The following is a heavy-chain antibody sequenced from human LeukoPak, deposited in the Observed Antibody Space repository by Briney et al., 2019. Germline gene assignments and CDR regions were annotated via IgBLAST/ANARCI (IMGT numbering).Heavy chain of an antibody. CDR1: GYTFTGYY. J-gene: IGHJ4*02. CDR2: INPNSGGT. Sequence: GASVKVSCKASGYTFTGYYMHWVRQAPGQGLESMGWINPNSGGTNYAQKFQGRVTMTRDTSISTAYMELSRLRSDDTAVYYCAREVPDGDHELNFDYWGQGTLVTVSS. CDR3: AREVPDGDHELNFDY. D-gene: IGHD4-17*01. V-gene: IGHV1-2*02.